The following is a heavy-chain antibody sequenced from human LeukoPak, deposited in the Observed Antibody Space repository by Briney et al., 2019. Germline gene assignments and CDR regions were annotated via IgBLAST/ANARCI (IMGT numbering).Heavy chain of an antibody. V-gene: IGHV3-15*01. CDR2: IKSKTDGGTT. Sequence: GGSLRLSCAASGFTFNTYAMSWVRQAPGKGLEWVGRIKSKTDGGTTDYAAPVKGGFTISRDDSKNTLYLQMNSLKSEDTAVYYCTTIRGFCSGRSCLGYWGQGTLVTVSS. CDR3: TTIRGFCSGRSCLGY. CDR1: GFTFNTYA. J-gene: IGHJ4*02. D-gene: IGHD2-15*01.